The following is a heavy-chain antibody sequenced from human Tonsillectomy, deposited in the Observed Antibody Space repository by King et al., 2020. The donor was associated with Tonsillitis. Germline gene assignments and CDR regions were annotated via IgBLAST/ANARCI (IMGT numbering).Heavy chain of an antibody. CDR1: GFTFNFYA. CDR2: LNSDGVST. Sequence: QLVQSGGGLVQPGGSLRLSCAASGFTFNFYAMHWVRQAPGKGLQYVSGLNSDGVSTCYANSVKGRFTISRDNSKNTLYLQMGTLRAEDMAVYYCARGGIAVAVPFDYWGQGTLVTVSS. V-gene: IGHV3-64*01. D-gene: IGHD6-19*01. J-gene: IGHJ4*02. CDR3: ARGGIAVAVPFDY.